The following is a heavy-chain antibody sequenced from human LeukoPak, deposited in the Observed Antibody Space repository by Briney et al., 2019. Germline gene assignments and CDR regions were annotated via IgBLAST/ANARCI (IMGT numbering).Heavy chain of an antibody. D-gene: IGHD3-3*01. J-gene: IGHJ4*02. Sequence: GGSLRLSCAASGFTFSSYSMNWVRQAPGKGLEWVSHITASGTAMFYADSVKGRFTISRDNAKNSLYLQMNSLRDEDTAVYYCARDPLRGGSGYRAFDYWGQGTLVTVSS. CDR3: ARDPLRGGSGYRAFDY. CDR2: ITASGTAM. V-gene: IGHV3-48*02. CDR1: GFTFSSYS.